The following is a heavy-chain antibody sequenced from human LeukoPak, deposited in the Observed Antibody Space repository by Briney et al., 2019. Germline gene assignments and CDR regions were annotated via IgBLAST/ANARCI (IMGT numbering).Heavy chain of an antibody. Sequence: PSETLSLTCTVSGASISGSGYYWGWLRQPPGTGLEWIGNIYDSGSTYYNAPLQSRVTMSIDTSKNQFSLRLSSVTAADTAMYYCAKSGGYGLIDYWGQGTLVTVSS. CDR1: GASISGSGYY. D-gene: IGHD1-26*01. CDR3: AKSGGYGLIDY. CDR2: IYDSGST. J-gene: IGHJ4*02. V-gene: IGHV4-39*01.